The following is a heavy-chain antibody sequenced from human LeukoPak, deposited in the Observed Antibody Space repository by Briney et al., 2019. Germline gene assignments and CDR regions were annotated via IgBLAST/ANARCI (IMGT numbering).Heavy chain of an antibody. CDR1: GGSISSGSYY. J-gene: IGHJ4*02. CDR2: IYTSGST. CDR3: ARDSLYAEGY. D-gene: IGHD2-2*01. Sequence: SQTLSLTCTVSGGSISSGSYYWSWIRQPAGKGLEWIGRIYTSGSTNYNPSLKSRVTISVDTSKNQFSLKLSSVTAADTAVYYCARDSLYAEGYWGQGTLVTVAS. V-gene: IGHV4-61*02.